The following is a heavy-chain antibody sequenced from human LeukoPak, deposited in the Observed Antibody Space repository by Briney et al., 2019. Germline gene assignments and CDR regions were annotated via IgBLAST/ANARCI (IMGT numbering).Heavy chain of an antibody. V-gene: IGHV1-46*03. Sequence: GSVKVSCKASGFTFTSHYMHWVRQAPGQGLEWMGIINPSGGSTSYPQKFQGRVTMTRDTSTSTVYMELSSLRSEDTAVYYCACVVRGAFDIWGQGTLVTVSS. CDR2: INPSGGST. CDR1: GFTFTSHY. J-gene: IGHJ3*02. D-gene: IGHD2-21*01. CDR3: ACVVRGAFDI.